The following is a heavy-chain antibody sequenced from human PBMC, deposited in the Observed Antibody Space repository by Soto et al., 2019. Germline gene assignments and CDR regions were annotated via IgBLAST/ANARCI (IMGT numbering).Heavy chain of an antibody. CDR1: GGSVSSGSYY. J-gene: IGHJ5*02. D-gene: IGHD2-8*01. V-gene: IGHV4-61*01. Sequence: TLSLTCTVSGGSVSSGSYYWSWIRQPPGKGLEWIGEIYYSGSTNYNPSLKSRVTISVDTSKNQFSLKLSSVTAADTAVYYCARGGVLMVYEWYPRRWFDPWGQGTLVTVSS. CDR2: IYYSGST. CDR3: ARGGVLMVYEWYPRRWFDP.